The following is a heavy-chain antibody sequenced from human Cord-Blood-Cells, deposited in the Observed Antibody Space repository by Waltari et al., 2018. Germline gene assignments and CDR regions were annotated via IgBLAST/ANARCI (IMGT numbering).Heavy chain of an antibody. CDR1: GGSISSSSYY. D-gene: IGHD1-7*01. V-gene: IGHV4-39*01. CDR3: ARQKPWNYQLLYFDY. Sequence: QLQLQESGPGLVKPSETLSLTYTVSGGSISSSSYYWGWIRPPPGKGLEWIGSIYYSGSTYYNPSLKSRVTISVDTSKNQFSLKLSSVTAADTAVYYCARQKPWNYQLLYFDYWGQGTLVTVSS. CDR2: IYYSGST. J-gene: IGHJ4*02.